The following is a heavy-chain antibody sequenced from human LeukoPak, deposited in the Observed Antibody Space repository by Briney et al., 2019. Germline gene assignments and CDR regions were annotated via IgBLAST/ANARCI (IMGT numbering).Heavy chain of an antibody. J-gene: IGHJ4*02. CDR1: GGSISSYY. Sequence: SETLSLTCTVSGGSISSYYWSWIRHPPGKGLEWIGYIYYSGSTNYNPSLKSRVTISVDTSKNQFSLKLSSVTAADSAVYYCARGKSHFDYWGQGTLVTVSS. CDR3: ARGKSHFDY. CDR2: IYYSGST. V-gene: IGHV4-59*01.